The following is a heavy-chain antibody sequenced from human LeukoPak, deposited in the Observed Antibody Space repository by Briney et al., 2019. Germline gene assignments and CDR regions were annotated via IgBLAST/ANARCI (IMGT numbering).Heavy chain of an antibody. Sequence: PGGSLRLSCAASGFTFSSYEMNWVRQAPGKGLEWVSYISSSVSTIYYADSVKGRFTISRDNAKNSLYLQMNSLRAEDTAVYYCARDSIVGATDFDYWGQGTLVTVSS. CDR2: ISSSVSTI. CDR3: ARDSIVGATDFDY. CDR1: GFTFSSYE. J-gene: IGHJ4*02. D-gene: IGHD1-26*01. V-gene: IGHV3-48*03.